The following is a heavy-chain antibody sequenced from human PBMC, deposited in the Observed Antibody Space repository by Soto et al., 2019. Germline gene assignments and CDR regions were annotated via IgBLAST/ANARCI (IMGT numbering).Heavy chain of an antibody. Sequence: ASVKVSCKASGYTFTSYGISWVRQAPGQGLEWMGWISAYNGNTNYAQKLQGRVTMTTDTSTSTAYMELRSLRSDDTAVYYCASDPDGDSPPAHWCQGPLFTVSS. J-gene: IGHJ4*02. D-gene: IGHD4-17*01. CDR2: ISAYNGNT. V-gene: IGHV1-18*01. CDR1: GYTFTSYG. CDR3: ASDPDGDSPPAH.